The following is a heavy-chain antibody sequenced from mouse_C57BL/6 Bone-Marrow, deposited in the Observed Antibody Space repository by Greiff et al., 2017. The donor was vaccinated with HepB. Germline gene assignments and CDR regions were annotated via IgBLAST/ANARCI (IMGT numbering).Heavy chain of an antibody. CDR1: GFNIKDYY. CDR3: TDSSGYPDYAMDY. CDR2: IDPEDGDT. D-gene: IGHD3-2*02. Sequence: EVQRVESGAELVRPGASVKLSCTASGFNIKDYYMHWVKQRPEQGLEWIGRIDPEDGDTEYAPKFQGKATMTADTSSNTAYLQLSSLTSEDTAVYYCTDSSGYPDYAMDYWGQGTSVTVSS. V-gene: IGHV14-1*01. J-gene: IGHJ4*01.